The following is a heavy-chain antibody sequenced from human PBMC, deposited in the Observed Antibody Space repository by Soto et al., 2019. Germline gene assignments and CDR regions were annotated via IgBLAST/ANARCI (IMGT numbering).Heavy chain of an antibody. CDR1: GYTFTSYA. CDR3: AREASDYYDSSGTRPFQH. CDR2: INAGNGNT. Sequence: ASVKVSCKASGYTFTSYAMHWVRQAPGQRLEWMGWINAGNGNTKYSQKFQGRVTITRDTSASTAYMELSSLRSEDTAVYYCAREASDYYDSSGTRPFQHWGKGTLVTVYS. V-gene: IGHV1-3*01. D-gene: IGHD3-22*01. J-gene: IGHJ1*01.